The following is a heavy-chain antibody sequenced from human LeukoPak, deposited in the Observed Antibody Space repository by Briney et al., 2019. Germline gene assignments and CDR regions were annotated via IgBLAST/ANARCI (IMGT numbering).Heavy chain of an antibody. V-gene: IGHV1-18*01. CDR1: GYTFTSYG. Sequence: ASVKVSCKASGYTFTSYGISWVRQAPGQGLEWMGWISAYNGNPNYAQTLQGRVTMTTDTSTGTAYMELRSLRSDDTAVYYCASSNAGYFDYWGQGTLVTVSS. J-gene: IGHJ4*02. D-gene: IGHD4-11*01. CDR2: ISAYNGNP. CDR3: ASSNAGYFDY.